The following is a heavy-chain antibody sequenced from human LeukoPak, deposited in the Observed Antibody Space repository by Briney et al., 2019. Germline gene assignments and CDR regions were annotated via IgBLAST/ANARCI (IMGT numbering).Heavy chain of an antibody. CDR2: INCNGGST. J-gene: IGHJ4*02. V-gene: IGHV3-20*04. Sequence: PGGSLRLSCAASGFTFDDYGMSWVRQAPGKGLEWVSGINCNGGSTGYADSVKGRFTISRDNAKNSLYLQMNSLRAEDTALYYCARDLGDVSMVRGVMVYFDYWGQGTLVTVSS. CDR3: ARDLGDVSMVRGVMVYFDY. D-gene: IGHD3-10*01. CDR1: GFTFDDYG.